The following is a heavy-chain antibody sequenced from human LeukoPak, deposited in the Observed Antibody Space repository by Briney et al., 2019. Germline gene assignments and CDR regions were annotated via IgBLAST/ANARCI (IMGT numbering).Heavy chain of an antibody. CDR3: AKDSSGYYTRWFYHYYVDV. V-gene: IGHV3-43*02. Sequence: GGSLRLSCAASGFTFDDYAMHWVRQAPGKGLEWVSLISGDGGTTYYADSVKGRFTISRDNSKNSLYLQMNSLRTEDTALYYCAKDSSGYYTRWFYHYYVDVSGKGTTATVSS. CDR1: GFTFDDYA. J-gene: IGHJ6*03. CDR2: ISGDGGTT. D-gene: IGHD3-22*01.